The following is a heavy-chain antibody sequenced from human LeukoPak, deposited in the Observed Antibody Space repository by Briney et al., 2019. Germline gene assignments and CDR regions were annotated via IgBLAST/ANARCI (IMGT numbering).Heavy chain of an antibody. J-gene: IGHJ6*02. Sequence: PSETLSLTCAVYGGSFSGYYWSWIRQSPGKGLEWIGEINHSGSTNYNPSLKSRVTISVDTSKNQFSLKLSSVTAADTAVYYCARLGAVYSNYYYGMDVWGQGTTVTVSS. D-gene: IGHD6-13*01. CDR2: INHSGST. CDR3: ARLGAVYSNYYYGMDV. CDR1: GGSFSGYY. V-gene: IGHV4-34*01.